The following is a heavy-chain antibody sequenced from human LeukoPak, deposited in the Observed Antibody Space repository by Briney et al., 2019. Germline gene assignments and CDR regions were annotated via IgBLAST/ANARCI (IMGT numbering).Heavy chain of an antibody. CDR1: GITFSSYA. CDR2: ISCDANNK. D-gene: IGHD3-10*01. CDR3: VTSSGPDF. Sequence: GGSLRLSCAASGITFSSYAMHWVRQAPGKGLEWVAVISCDANNKDYADSVKGRFTISRDNSKNTLYLQMNSLRPEDTAVYYCVTSSGPDFWGQGTLVTVSS. V-gene: IGHV3-30*04. J-gene: IGHJ4*02.